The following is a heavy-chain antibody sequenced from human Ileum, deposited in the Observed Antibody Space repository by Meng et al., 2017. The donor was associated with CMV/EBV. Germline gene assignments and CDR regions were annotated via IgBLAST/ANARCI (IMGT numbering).Heavy chain of an antibody. CDR2: IYHSGST. CDR3: ASLYYYDSSGYLFDL. V-gene: IGHV4-38-2*02. J-gene: IGHJ2*01. Sequence: SEILSPTCTVLGYSISSGYYWGWTRQPPGKGLEWIGSIYHSGSTYYNPSLKSRVTISVDTSKNQFSLKLSSVTAADTAVYYCASLYYYDSSGYLFDLWGRGTLVTVSS. CDR1: GYSISSGYY. D-gene: IGHD3-22*01.